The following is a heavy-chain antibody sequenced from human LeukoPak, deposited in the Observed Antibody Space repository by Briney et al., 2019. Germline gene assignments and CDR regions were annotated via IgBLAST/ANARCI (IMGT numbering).Heavy chain of an antibody. CDR1: GFTFSSYW. J-gene: IGHJ4*02. Sequence: PGVSVRLSCAASGFTFSSYWMSWLPQAPGKGLEWFSGIYWNGGITGYAHSVRGRFTISRDNAKNYMYLKMNSLSAEDTDVYYCARRAGDYSHSYDYWGQGTLVTVSS. CDR3: ARRAGDYSHSYDY. CDR2: IYWNGGIT. V-gene: IGHV3-20*04. D-gene: IGHD3-22*01.